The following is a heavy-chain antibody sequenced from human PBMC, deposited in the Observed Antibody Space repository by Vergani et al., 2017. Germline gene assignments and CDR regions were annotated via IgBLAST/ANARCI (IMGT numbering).Heavy chain of an antibody. V-gene: IGHV4-59*01. CDR1: GGSISSYY. CDR2: IYYSGST. D-gene: IGHD6-13*01. CDR3: ARDSISLIAAAGNDAFDI. J-gene: IGHJ3*02. Sequence: QVQLQESGPGLVKPSETLSLTCTVSGGSISSYYWSWIRQPPGQGLEWIGYIYYSGSTNYNPYLKSRVTISVDTSKNQFSLKLSSVTAADTAVYYCARDSISLIAAAGNDAFDIWGQGTMVTVSS.